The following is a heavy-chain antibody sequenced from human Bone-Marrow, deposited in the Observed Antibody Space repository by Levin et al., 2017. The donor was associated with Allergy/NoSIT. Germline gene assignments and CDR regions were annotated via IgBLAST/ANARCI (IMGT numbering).Heavy chain of an antibody. D-gene: IGHD5-24*01. J-gene: IGHJ3*02. CDR3: ARREMAASGGAFDI. CDR2: INPKSGDT. CDR1: GYTFIDYY. V-gene: IGHV1-2*06. Sequence: ASVKVSCKASGYTFIDYYLYWVRQAPGQGLEWMGRINPKSGDTIYAQKFQGRVTMTMDTSISAAYMELARLRSDDTAVFYCARREMAASGGAFDIWGQGTMVTVSS.